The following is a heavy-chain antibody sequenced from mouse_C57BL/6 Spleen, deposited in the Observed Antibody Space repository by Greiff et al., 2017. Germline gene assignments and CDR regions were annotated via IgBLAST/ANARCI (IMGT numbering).Heavy chain of an antibody. D-gene: IGHD1-3*01. J-gene: IGHJ4*01. Sequence: QVQLQQPGAELVKPGASVKLSCKASGYTFTSYWMHWVKQRPGQGLEWIGMIHPNSGSTNYNEKFKSKATLTVDKSSSTAYMQLSSLTSEDSAVYYCARGGRDRELDATDYWGEGTSVTVS. CDR3: ARGGRDRELDATDY. V-gene: IGHV1-64*01. CDR1: GYTFTSYW. CDR2: IHPNSGST.